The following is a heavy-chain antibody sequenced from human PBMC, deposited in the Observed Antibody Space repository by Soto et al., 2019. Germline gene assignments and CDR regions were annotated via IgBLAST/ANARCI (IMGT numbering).Heavy chain of an antibody. CDR3: ARGGSSSDLLNWFDP. CDR1: GGSISSGGYY. J-gene: IGHJ5*02. Sequence: SETLSLTCTVSGGSISSGGYYWSWIRQHPGKGLEWIGYIYYSGSTYYNPSLKSRVTISVDMSKNQFSLKLSSVTAADTAVYYCARGGSSSDLLNWFDPWGQGTLVTVSS. D-gene: IGHD6-6*01. V-gene: IGHV4-31*03. CDR2: IYYSGST.